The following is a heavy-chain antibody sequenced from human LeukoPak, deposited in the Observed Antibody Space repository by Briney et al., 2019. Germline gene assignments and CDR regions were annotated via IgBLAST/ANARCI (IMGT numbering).Heavy chain of an antibody. CDR1: GYTFTSYA. J-gene: IGHJ6*02. CDR3: ARAYRVAAPPYYHYYGMDV. CDR2: INTNTGNP. D-gene: IGHD6-13*01. Sequence: GASVTVSCKASGYTFTSYAMNWVRQAPGQGLEWMGWINTNTGNPTFAQGFTGRFVFSLDTSVSTAFLQISSLKAEDTAVYYCARAYRVAAPPYYHYYGMDVWGQGTTVTVSS. V-gene: IGHV7-4-1*02.